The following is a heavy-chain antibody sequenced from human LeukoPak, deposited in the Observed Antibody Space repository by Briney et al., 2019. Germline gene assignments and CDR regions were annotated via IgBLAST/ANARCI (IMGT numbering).Heavy chain of an antibody. CDR1: GFTFSSYS. J-gene: IGHJ4*02. D-gene: IGHD6-13*01. CDR3: AKDVGIAAAGTFGY. CDR2: ISSSSSPI. Sequence: GGSLRLSCGASGFTFSSYSMNWVRQAPGKGLEWISYISSSSSPIYYADSVKGRFTISRDNAKSSPYLQMNSLRAEDTAVYYCAKDVGIAAAGTFGYWGQGTLVTVSP. V-gene: IGHV3-48*04.